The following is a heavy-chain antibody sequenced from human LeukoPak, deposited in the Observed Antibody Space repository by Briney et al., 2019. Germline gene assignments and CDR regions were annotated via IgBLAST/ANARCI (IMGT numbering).Heavy chain of an antibody. J-gene: IGHJ4*02. D-gene: IGHD3-22*01. V-gene: IGHV3-7*01. CDR2: IKQDGSEK. CDR1: GFTVNSNY. Sequence: GGSLRLSCAVSGFTVNSNYMSWVRQAPGKGLEWVANIKQDGSEKYYVDSVKGRFTISRDNAKNSLYLQMNSLRAEDTAVYYCARDLYRIVVVPHYFDYWGQGTLVTVSS. CDR3: ARDLYRIVVVPHYFDY.